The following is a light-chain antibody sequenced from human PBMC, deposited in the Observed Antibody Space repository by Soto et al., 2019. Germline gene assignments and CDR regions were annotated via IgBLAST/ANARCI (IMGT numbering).Light chain of an antibody. J-gene: IGKJ2*02. V-gene: IGKV2-28*01. Sequence: DIVMTQSPLSLPVTPGEPASISCRSSQSLLHSNGYNYLDWYLQKPGQSPQLLSYLGSNRASGVLDRFSGSGSGTDITLKISRVEAEDVGVYYCRQALQTPGTFGQGTKLEIK. CDR3: RQALQTPGT. CDR2: LGS. CDR1: QSLLHSNGYNY.